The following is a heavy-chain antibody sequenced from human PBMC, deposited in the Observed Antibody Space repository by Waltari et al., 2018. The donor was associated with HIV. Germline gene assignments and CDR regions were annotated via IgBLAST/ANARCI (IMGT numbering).Heavy chain of an antibody. CDR3: ASLTEIDGVTTMT. Sequence: QVHLLQSGVEVKKPGASVKISCKASTYTVTTLFVHWVRQTPGQGFEWMGVMKPSGGSVTLSPKFQARVTMTREGAVTMTRDTSTTTVSMEVSSLRSEDTAMYYCASLTEIDGVTTMTWGQGTLVTVSS. V-gene: IGHV1-46*01. CDR2: MKPSGGSV. D-gene: IGHD1-1*01. J-gene: IGHJ4*02. CDR1: TYTVTTLF.